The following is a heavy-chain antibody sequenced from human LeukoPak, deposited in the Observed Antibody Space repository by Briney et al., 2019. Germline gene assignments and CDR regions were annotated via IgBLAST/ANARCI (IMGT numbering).Heavy chain of an antibody. J-gene: IGHJ4*02. Sequence: GGSLRLSCVASGFPFSSYWMTWVRQAPGKGLEWVAVISNDGSNKYYADSVKGRFTISRDNSKSTLYLQMNSLRDEDTAVYYCAREWHTGLIAYWGQGTLVTVSS. V-gene: IGHV3-30*03. D-gene: IGHD3-16*02. CDR2: ISNDGSNK. CDR3: AREWHTGLIAY. CDR1: GFPFSSYW.